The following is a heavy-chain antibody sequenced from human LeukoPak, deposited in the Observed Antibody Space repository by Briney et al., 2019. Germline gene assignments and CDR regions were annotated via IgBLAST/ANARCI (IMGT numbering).Heavy chain of an antibody. Sequence: PGGSLRLSCAASGFTLSNYAMNWVRQAPGKGLEWVSYISCHDDIKLYAGSVKGRFTISSDNAKNTLSLDINSVRVEDTSIYYCARGRYGLYVMDVWGQGTMVTVSS. CDR2: ISCHDDIK. D-gene: IGHD2-8*01. CDR3: ARGRYGLYVMDV. V-gene: IGHV3-48*03. CDR1: GFTLSNYA. J-gene: IGHJ6*02.